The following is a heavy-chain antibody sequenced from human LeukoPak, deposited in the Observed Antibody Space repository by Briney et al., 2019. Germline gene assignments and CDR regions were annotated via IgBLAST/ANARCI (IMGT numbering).Heavy chain of an antibody. CDR1: GYTFTSYY. V-gene: IGHV1-46*01. Sequence: ASVKVSCKASGYTFTSYYMHWVRQAPGQGLEWMGIINPSGGSTSYAQKFQGRVTMTRDMSTSTVYMELSRLRSDDTAVYYCARDGPDSSDWYFHFDYWGQGTLVTVSS. D-gene: IGHD6-19*01. J-gene: IGHJ4*02. CDR2: INPSGGST. CDR3: ARDGPDSSDWYFHFDY.